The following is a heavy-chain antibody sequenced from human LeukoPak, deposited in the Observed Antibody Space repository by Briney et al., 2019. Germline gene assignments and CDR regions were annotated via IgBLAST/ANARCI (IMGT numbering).Heavy chain of an antibody. CDR1: GFTFSSYA. D-gene: IGHD3-22*01. V-gene: IGHV3-15*01. CDR3: TTDRYYDNSELQFQH. CDR2: IKRETDGGTI. J-gene: IGHJ1*01. Sequence: GGSLRLSCAASGFTFSSYAMSWVRQAPGKGLEWLGRIKRETDGGTIDYAAPVKGRFTISRDDSRNTLYLQMDSLKIEDTAVYYCTTDRYYDNSELQFQHWGQGTLVTVSS.